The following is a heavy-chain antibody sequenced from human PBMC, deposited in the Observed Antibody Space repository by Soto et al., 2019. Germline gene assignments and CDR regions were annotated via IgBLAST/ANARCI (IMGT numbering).Heavy chain of an antibody. V-gene: IGHV4-59*01. CDR3: ASGGKLEAYFYGLDV. D-gene: IGHD1-26*01. CDR2: IYYSGST. J-gene: IGHJ6*02. Sequence: SETLSLTCTVSGDSISSYYWSWIRQPPGKGLECIGYIYYSGSTNYNPSLKSRVTISADTSKNQFSLKLSSVTAADTAVYYCASGGKLEAYFYGLDVWGQGTTVTVSS. CDR1: GDSISSYY.